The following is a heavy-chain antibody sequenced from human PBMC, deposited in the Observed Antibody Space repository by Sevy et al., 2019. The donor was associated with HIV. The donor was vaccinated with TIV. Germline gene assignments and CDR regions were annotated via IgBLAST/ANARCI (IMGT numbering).Heavy chain of an antibody. CDR2: IWYDGSNK. Sequence: GGSLRLSCAASGFTFSSYGMHWVRQAPGKGLEWVAVIWYDGSNKYYADSVKGRFTISRDNSKNTLYLQMNSLRAEDTAVYYCARDSRRYSNSWDYFDYWGQGTLVTVSS. D-gene: IGHD6-13*01. CDR1: GFTFSSYG. V-gene: IGHV3-33*01. J-gene: IGHJ4*02. CDR3: ARDSRRYSNSWDYFDY.